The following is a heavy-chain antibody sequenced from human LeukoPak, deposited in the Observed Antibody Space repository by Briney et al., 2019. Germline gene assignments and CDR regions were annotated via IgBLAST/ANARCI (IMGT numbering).Heavy chain of an antibody. J-gene: IGHJ5*02. Sequence: SVKVSCKASGYTFTGYYMHWVRQAPGQGLEWMGGIIPIFVTANYAQKFQGRVTITADESTSTAYMELSSLGSDETAVYYCARDGRGSRSSWFDPWGQGTLVIVSS. CDR2: IIPIFVTA. V-gene: IGHV1-69*13. CDR1: GYTFTGYY. D-gene: IGHD3-10*01. CDR3: ARDGRGSRSSWFDP.